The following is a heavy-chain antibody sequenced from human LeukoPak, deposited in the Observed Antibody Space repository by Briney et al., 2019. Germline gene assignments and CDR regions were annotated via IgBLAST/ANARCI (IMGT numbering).Heavy chain of an antibody. CDR1: GGSISSYY. J-gene: IGHJ6*03. D-gene: IGHD1-1*01. Sequence: SETLSLTCTVSGGSISSYYWSWIRQPPGKGLEWIGYIYYSGSTNYNPSLKSRVTISVDTSKNQFSLKLSSVTAADTAVYYCARLPGTVSYYYMDVWRKGTTVTVSS. CDR3: ARLPGTVSYYYMDV. V-gene: IGHV4-59*08. CDR2: IYYSGST.